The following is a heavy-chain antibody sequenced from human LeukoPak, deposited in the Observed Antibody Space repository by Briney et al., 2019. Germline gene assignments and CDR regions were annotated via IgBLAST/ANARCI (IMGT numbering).Heavy chain of an antibody. J-gene: IGHJ4*02. CDR1: GYTFTSYY. CDR3: ARSAYSGYDYLDY. V-gene: IGHV1-46*01. D-gene: IGHD5-12*01. CDR2: INPSGGST. Sequence: ASVKVSCKASGYTFTSYYMDWVRQAPGQGLEWMGIINPSGGSTSYAQKFQGRVTMTRDMSTSTVYMELSSLRSEDTAVYYCARSAYSGYDYLDYWGQGTLVTVSS.